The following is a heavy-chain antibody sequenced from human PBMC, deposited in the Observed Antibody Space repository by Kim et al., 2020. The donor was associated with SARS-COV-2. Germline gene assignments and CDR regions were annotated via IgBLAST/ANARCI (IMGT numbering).Heavy chain of an antibody. Sequence: GNTNYNPSLKSRVTISVDTSKKQISLKVFSVTAADTAVYYCARTYYGFDYWGQGTLVTVSS. CDR2: GNT. J-gene: IGHJ4*02. V-gene: IGHV4-34*01. D-gene: IGHD3-22*01. CDR3: ARTYYGFDY.